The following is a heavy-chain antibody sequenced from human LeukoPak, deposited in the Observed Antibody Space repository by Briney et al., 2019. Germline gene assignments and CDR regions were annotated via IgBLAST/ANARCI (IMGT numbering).Heavy chain of an antibody. Sequence: PSETLSLTCTVSGGSISSGSYYWSWIRQPAGKGLEWIGRFYTSGSTNYNPSLKSRVTISVDTSKNQFSLNLSSVTAADTAVYYCARDLGYDGFDWAPWGQGTLVTVSS. V-gene: IGHV4-61*02. J-gene: IGHJ5*02. D-gene: IGHD5-12*01. CDR2: FYTSGST. CDR3: ARDLGYDGFDWAP. CDR1: GGSISSGSYY.